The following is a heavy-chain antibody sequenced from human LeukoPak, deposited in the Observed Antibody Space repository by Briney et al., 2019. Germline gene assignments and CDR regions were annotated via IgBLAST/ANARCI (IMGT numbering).Heavy chain of an antibody. CDR3: ARGEYSYGYFDH. CDR2: SYYSGST. V-gene: IGHV4-39*07. Sequence: SETLSLTCTVSGGSISSNSYYWGWIRQPPGKGLDWIGSSYYSGSTFYNPSLKSRVTISGDTSKNQLSLKLSSVTAADTALYYCARGEYSYGYFDHWGQGALATVSS. D-gene: IGHD5-18*01. J-gene: IGHJ4*02. CDR1: GGSISSNSYY.